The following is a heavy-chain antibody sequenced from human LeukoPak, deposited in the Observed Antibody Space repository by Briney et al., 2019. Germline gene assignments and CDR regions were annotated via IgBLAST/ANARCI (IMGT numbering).Heavy chain of an antibody. CDR1: GYTLTELS. CDR3: ATHPYCGADCYRPFDY. V-gene: IGHV1-24*01. J-gene: IGHJ4*02. Sequence: ASVKVSCKVSGYTLTELSMHWVRQAPGKGLEWMGGFDPEDGETIYAQKFQGRVTMTEDTSTDTAYMELSSLRSEDTAVYYCATHPYCGADCYRPFDYWGQGTLVTVSS. D-gene: IGHD2-21*02. CDR2: FDPEDGET.